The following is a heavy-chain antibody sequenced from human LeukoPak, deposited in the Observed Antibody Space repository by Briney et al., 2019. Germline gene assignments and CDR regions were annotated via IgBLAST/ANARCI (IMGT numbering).Heavy chain of an antibody. CDR3: AREWTTWGAFDI. V-gene: IGHV4-39*07. D-gene: IGHD2/OR15-2a*01. Sequence: SETLSLTCTVSGGSISSRTYYWGWIRQPPGKGLEWIGSIYYTGGTFYNPSLKSRVTISVDTSKNQFSMKLSSVTAADAAVYFCAREWTTWGAFDIWGQGTVVTVSS. CDR1: GGSISSRTYY. CDR2: IYYTGGT. J-gene: IGHJ3*02.